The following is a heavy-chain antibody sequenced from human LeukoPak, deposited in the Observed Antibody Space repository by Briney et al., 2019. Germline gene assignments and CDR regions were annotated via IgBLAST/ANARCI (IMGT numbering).Heavy chain of an antibody. CDR3: TTDGVEMATIRGGY. J-gene: IGHJ4*02. V-gene: IGHV3-15*01. CDR2: IKSKTDGGTT. CDR1: GFTFSNAW. Sequence: AGGSLRLSCAASGFTFSNAWMSWVRQAPGKGLEWVGRIKSKTDGGTTDYAAPVKGRFTISRDDSKNTLYLQMNSLKTEDTAVYYCTTDGVEMATIRGGYWGQGTLVTVSS. D-gene: IGHD5-24*01.